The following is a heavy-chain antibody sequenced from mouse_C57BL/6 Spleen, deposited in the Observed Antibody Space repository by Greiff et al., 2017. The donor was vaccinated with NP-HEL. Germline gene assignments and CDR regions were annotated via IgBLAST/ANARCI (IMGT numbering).Heavy chain of an antibody. CDR3: ARFGVITTVPLDY. D-gene: IGHD1-1*01. V-gene: IGHV1-85*01. CDR1: GYTFTSYD. Sequence: QVQLKESGPELVKPGASVKLSCKASGYTFTSYDINWVKQRPGQGLEWIGWIYPRDGSTKYNEKFKGKATLTVDTSSSTAYMELHSLTSEDSAVYFCARFGVITTVPLDYWGQGTTLTVSS. CDR2: IYPRDGST. J-gene: IGHJ2*01.